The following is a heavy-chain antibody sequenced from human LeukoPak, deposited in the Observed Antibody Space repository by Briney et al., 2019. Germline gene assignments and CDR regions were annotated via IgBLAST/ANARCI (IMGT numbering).Heavy chain of an antibody. D-gene: IGHD2-15*01. J-gene: IGHJ6*02. CDR3: ARGLRIINGLDV. Sequence: ASVKVSCKASGYTLRDYYISWVRQAPGQGLGWLGWLNPHSGGTNYAQKFQGRVTLTSDTSTSTAYMELSLLTSDDTAIYYCARGLRIINGLDVWGQGTTVIVSS. CDR1: GYTLRDYY. CDR2: LNPHSGGT. V-gene: IGHV1-2*02.